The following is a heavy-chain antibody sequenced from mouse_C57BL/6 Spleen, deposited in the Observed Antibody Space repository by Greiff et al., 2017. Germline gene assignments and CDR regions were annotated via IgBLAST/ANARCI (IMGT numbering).Heavy chain of an antibody. Sequence: QVQLQQSGAELARPGASVKMSCKASGYTFTSYTMHWVKQRPGQGLEWIGYINPSSGYTKYNQKFKDKATLTADKSSSTAYMQLSSLTSEDSAVYYCARRNSNQLGDYAMDYWGQGTSVTVSS. D-gene: IGHD2-5*01. J-gene: IGHJ4*01. V-gene: IGHV1-4*01. CDR1: GYTFTSYT. CDR3: ARRNSNQLGDYAMDY. CDR2: INPSSGYT.